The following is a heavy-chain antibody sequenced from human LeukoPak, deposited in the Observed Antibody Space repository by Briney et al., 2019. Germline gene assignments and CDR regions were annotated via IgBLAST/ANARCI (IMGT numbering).Heavy chain of an antibody. CDR1: GFTFSSYG. J-gene: IGHJ5*02. Sequence: GGSLRLSCAASGFTFSSYGMHWVRQAPGKGLEWVAVIWYDGSNKYYADSVKGRFTISRDNSKNTLYLQMNSLRAEDTAVYYCAKDGQVGGYCSSTSCYTGWFDPWGQGTLVTVSS. V-gene: IGHV3-33*06. CDR3: AKDGQVGGYCSSTSCYTGWFDP. CDR2: IWYDGSNK. D-gene: IGHD2-2*02.